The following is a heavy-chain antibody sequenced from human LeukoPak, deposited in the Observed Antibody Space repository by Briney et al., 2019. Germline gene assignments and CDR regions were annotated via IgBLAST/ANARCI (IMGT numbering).Heavy chain of an antibody. CDR1: GGSMSSSTYY. J-gene: IGHJ4*02. V-gene: IGHV4-39*01. Sequence: WETLSLTCTVSGGSMSSSTYYWGWIRQPPGKGLEWIGSIYHSGSTYYNPSLKSRVTISVDTSKNQFSLKLSSVTAADTAVYYCARHLGIQLWFLDYWGQGTLVTVSS. CDR2: IYHSGST. CDR3: ARHLGIQLWFLDY. D-gene: IGHD5-18*01.